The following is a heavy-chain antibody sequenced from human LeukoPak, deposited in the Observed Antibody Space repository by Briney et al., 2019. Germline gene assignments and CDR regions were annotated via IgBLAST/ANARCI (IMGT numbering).Heavy chain of an antibody. V-gene: IGHV1-18*01. CDR2: ISAYNGNT. J-gene: IGHJ5*02. CDR1: GYTLTSYG. D-gene: IGHD5-12*01. CDR3: ARTEGGGGYGWFDP. Sequence: GASVKVSCKASGYTLTSYGISWVRQAPGQGLEWMGWISAYNGNTNYAQKLQGRVTMTTDTSASTAYMELRSLRSDDTAVYYCARTEGGGGYGWFDPWGQGTLVTVSS.